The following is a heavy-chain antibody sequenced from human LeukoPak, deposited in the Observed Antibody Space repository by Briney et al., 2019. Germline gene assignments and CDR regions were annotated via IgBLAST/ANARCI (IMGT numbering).Heavy chain of an antibody. CDR1: GFTFSSNA. V-gene: IGHV3-23*01. Sequence: PRGSLRLSCADSGFTFSSNAMSWVRQAPGKGPEWVSSISDSGGSTYYADSVKGRFTISRDNSKNTLYLQIDTLRAEDTAVYYCGQTGPTGGFCSSTSCYGVDYWGQGTLVTVSS. CDR3: GQTGPTGGFCSSTSCYGVDY. CDR2: ISDSGGST. J-gene: IGHJ4*02. D-gene: IGHD2-2*01.